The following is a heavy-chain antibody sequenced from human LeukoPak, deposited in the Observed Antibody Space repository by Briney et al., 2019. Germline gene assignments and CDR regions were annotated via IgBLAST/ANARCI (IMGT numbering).Heavy chain of an antibody. CDR2: INSDGSST. J-gene: IGHJ4*02. D-gene: IGHD1-20*01. CDR1: GFTFSSYW. V-gene: IGHV3-74*01. Sequence: PGGSLRLSCAASGFTFSSYWMHWVRQAPGKGLVWVSRINSDGSSTSYADSVKGRFTISRDNAKNTLYLQMNSLRAEDTAVYYCAKDTNWKRVNYFDYWGQGTLVTVSS. CDR3: AKDTNWKRVNYFDY.